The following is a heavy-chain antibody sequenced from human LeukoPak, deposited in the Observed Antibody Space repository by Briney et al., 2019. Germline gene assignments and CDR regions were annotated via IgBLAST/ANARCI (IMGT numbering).Heavy chain of an antibody. J-gene: IGHJ5*02. CDR2: VYYSGST. D-gene: IGHD5-18*01. CDR1: GGSIRNNY. CDR3: AKIMCENSHGPRVCWFDP. V-gene: IGHV4-59*01. Sequence: PSETLSLTCTVSGGSIRNNYWIWFRQSPGKGLEWIGYVYYSGSTNYNPSLKSRVKISVDMSKNQSSLKLSSVTAADTAVYYCAKIMCENSHGPRVCWFDPWGQGTLVTVTS.